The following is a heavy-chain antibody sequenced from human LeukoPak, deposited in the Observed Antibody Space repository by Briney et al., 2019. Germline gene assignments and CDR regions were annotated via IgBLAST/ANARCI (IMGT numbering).Heavy chain of an antibody. Sequence: PGGSLRLSCAASGFTFSNFGMHWVRQAPGKGLEWVAFIRYDGSNKYYADSVKGRFTISRDNSKNTLYLQMNSLRVEDTAVYYCARDSSGWCTYWGQGALVTVSS. CDR2: IRYDGSNK. CDR3: ARDSSGWCTY. D-gene: IGHD6-19*01. J-gene: IGHJ4*02. CDR1: GFTFSNFG. V-gene: IGHV3-30*02.